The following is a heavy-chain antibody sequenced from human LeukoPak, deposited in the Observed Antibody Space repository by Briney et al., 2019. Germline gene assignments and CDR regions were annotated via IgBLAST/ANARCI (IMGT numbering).Heavy chain of an antibody. D-gene: IGHD4-17*01. CDR1: GFTFSSYA. Sequence: GGSLRLSCAASGFTFSSYAMHWVRQAPGKGLEWVAVISYDGSNKYYADPVKGRFTISRDNSKNTLYLQMNSLRAEDTAVYYCARDYGDYYFDYWGQGTLVTVSS. CDR3: ARDYGDYYFDY. CDR2: ISYDGSNK. J-gene: IGHJ4*02. V-gene: IGHV3-30-3*01.